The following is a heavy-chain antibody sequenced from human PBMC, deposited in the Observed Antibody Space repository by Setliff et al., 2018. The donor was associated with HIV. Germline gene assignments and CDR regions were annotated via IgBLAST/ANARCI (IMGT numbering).Heavy chain of an antibody. D-gene: IGHD6-13*01. CDR3: ARPSAANFFYSYAMDV. CDR1: GGSFSGYY. Sequence: ETLSLTCAVYGGSFSGYYWTWIRQPPGKGLEWIGKINHSGSAKYNPSLQSRVAISVDISKNQFSLKLNSVTPDDTAVYYCARPSAANFFYSYAMDVWGQGSTVTVSS. J-gene: IGHJ6*02. V-gene: IGHV4-34*01. CDR2: INHSGSA.